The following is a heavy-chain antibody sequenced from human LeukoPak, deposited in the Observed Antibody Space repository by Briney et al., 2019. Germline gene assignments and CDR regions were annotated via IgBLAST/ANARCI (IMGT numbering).Heavy chain of an antibody. J-gene: IGHJ4*02. CDR3: ARGSTYYDSSGQVPFDY. D-gene: IGHD3-22*01. Sequence: GGSLRLSCAASGFTFSTYSMSWVRQAPGKGLEWVSYISSSSSNIYYADSVKGRFTIYRDNAKNSLYLQMNSLRAEDTAVYYCARGSTYYDSSGQVPFDYWGAGTLVTVSS. CDR2: ISSSSSNI. V-gene: IGHV3-48*01. CDR1: GFTFSTYS.